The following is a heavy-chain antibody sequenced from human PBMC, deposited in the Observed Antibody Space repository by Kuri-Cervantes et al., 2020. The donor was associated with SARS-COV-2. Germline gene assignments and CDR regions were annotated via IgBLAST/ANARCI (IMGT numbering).Heavy chain of an antibody. D-gene: IGHD2-2*01. Sequence: ASVNVSCKASGYTFTSYGISWVRQAPGQGLDWMGWIRAYKGNTNYAQKLQGRVNMTTDTSTSTAYMELRRLRSDDTAVYYCARVPAIVVVPAVIVDWYFDLWGRGTLVTVSS. CDR2: IRAYKGNT. CDR1: GYTFTSYG. J-gene: IGHJ2*01. CDR3: ARVPAIVVVPAVIVDWYFDL. V-gene: IGHV1-18*01.